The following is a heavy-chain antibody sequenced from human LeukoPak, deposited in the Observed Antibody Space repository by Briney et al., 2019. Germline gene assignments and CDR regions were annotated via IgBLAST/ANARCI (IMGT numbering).Heavy chain of an antibody. V-gene: IGHV3-43D*03. Sequence: RPGGSLRLSCAASRFTFDDYAMHWVRQAPGKGLEWVSLISWDGGSTYYADSVKGRFTISRDNSKNYLYLQMNSLRAEDTALYYCANGDYYDSSGYHDAFDIWGQGTMVTVSS. CDR2: ISWDGGST. J-gene: IGHJ3*02. CDR1: RFTFDDYA. CDR3: ANGDYYDSSGYHDAFDI. D-gene: IGHD3-22*01.